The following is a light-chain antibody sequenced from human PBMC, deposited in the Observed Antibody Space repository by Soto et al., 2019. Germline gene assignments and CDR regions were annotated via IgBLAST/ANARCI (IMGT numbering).Light chain of an antibody. J-gene: IGKJ1*01. Sequence: EVVLTQSPATLSLSPGERATLSCRASQSVYNYLAWYQLKPGQAPRLLIYEASNRAAGIPARFGASGSATDFTLTISSLEPEDFAFYYCQQRNNWPWTFGQGTKVEIK. CDR3: QQRNNWPWT. V-gene: IGKV3-11*01. CDR2: EAS. CDR1: QSVYNY.